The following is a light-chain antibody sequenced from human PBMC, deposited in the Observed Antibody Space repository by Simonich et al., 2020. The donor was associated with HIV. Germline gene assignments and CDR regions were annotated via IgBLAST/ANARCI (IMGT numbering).Light chain of an antibody. J-gene: IGKJ3*01. V-gene: IGKV1-5*03. CDR1: QSISSW. CDR2: KAS. CDR3: QQYYSTPT. Sequence: DIQMTQSPSTLSASVGDRVTITCRASQSISSWLAWYQQKPGKAPKLLTYKASSLESGVPSTFSGSGSGTEFTLTISSLQPDDFATYYCQQYYSTPTFGPGTKVDIK.